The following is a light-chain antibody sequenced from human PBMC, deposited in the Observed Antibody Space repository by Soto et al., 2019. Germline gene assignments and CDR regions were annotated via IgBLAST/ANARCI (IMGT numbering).Light chain of an antibody. CDR3: CSYTSSTAYV. V-gene: IGLV2-14*01. CDR2: EVT. Sequence: QSALTQPASVSGSPGQSITISCTGTSSDVGGYNYVSWYQLHPGKAPILILYEVTNRPSGVSDRFSGSKSGNTASLTITGRQAEDEADYYCCSYTSSTAYVFGTGTKVTVL. CDR1: SSDVGGYNY. J-gene: IGLJ1*01.